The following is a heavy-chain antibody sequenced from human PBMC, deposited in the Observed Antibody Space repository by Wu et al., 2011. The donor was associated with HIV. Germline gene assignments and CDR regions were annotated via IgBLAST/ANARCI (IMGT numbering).Heavy chain of an antibody. J-gene: IGHJ4*02. CDR2: INPNSGGT. CDR3: ARVRREARCTTQFEY. Sequence: QVQLVQSGAEVKKPGSSVKVSCKASGGTFSTYAFSWVRQAPGQGLEWMGWINPNSGGTNYAQKFQGRVTMTRDTSISTAYMELSRLRSDDTAVYYCARVRREARCTTQFEYWGQGTLVAVSS. D-gene: IGHD1-1*01. CDR1: GGTFSTYA. V-gene: IGHV1-2*02.